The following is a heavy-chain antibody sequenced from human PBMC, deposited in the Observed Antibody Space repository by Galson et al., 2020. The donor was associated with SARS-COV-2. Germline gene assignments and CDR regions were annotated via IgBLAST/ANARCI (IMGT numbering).Heavy chain of an antibody. J-gene: IGHJ6*02. D-gene: IGHD1-1*01. CDR3: AKQRDGGGMDV. CDR1: GFTFSSYG. CDR2: ISYDGGDT. Sequence: GESLKISCAASGFTFSSYGMHWVRQAPGRGLEWVAVISYDGGDTYYVDSVKGRFTISRDNSKNTLYLQMNSLRGEDTAVYYCAKQRDGGGMDVWGQGTTVTVSS. V-gene: IGHV3-30*18.